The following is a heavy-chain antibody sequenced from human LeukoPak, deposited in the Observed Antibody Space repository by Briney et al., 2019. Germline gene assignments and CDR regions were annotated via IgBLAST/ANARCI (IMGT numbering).Heavy chain of an antibody. CDR1: GYTFTSYD. J-gene: IGHJ5*02. Sequence: ASVKVSCTASGYTFTSYDINWVRQATGQGLEWMGWMNPNSGNTGYAQKFQGRVTMTRNTSISTAYMELSSLRSEDTAVYYCARAYYDFWSGYFGTNWFDPWGQGTLVTVSS. CDR3: ARAYYDFWSGYFGTNWFDP. V-gene: IGHV1-8*01. D-gene: IGHD3-3*01. CDR2: MNPNSGNT.